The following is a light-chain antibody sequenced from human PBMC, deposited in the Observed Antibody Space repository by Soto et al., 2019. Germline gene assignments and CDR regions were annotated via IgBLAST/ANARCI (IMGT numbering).Light chain of an antibody. V-gene: IGLV2-14*03. CDR2: DVS. CDR3: SSYGASSTL. Sequence: QSALTQPASVSGSPGQSITISCTGSTSDIGGYNYVSWYQQHPGKAPKLLVYDVSYRPSGISDRFSGSKSGNTASLTISGLQPEDGADYYCSSYGASSTLFGGGNQLTVL. CDR1: TSDIGGYNY. J-gene: IGLJ2*01.